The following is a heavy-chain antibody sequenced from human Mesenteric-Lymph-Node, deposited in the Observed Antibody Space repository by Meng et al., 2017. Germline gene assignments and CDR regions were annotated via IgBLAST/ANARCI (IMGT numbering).Heavy chain of an antibody. CDR2: ISYDGSNK. CDR1: GFTFSSYA. D-gene: IGHD3-10*01. CDR3: ARANYYGMDV. Sequence: GESLKISCAASGFTFSSYAMHWVRQAPGKGLEWVAVISYDGSNKYYADSVKGRFTISRDNAKNTLYLQMNSLRAEDTAVYYCARANYYGMDVWGQGTTVTVSS. V-gene: IGHV3-30*04. J-gene: IGHJ6*02.